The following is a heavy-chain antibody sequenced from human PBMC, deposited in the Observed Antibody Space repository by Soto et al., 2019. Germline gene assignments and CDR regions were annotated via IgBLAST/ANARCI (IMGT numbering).Heavy chain of an antibody. CDR2: ISGSGGRT. V-gene: IGHV3-23*01. D-gene: IGHD6-19*01. J-gene: IGHJ5*02. CDR3: AKDPMKSIAVAGTLDWFDP. Sequence: PGGSLRLSCAASGFTFSSYAMIWVRQAPGKGLEWVSAISGSGGRTFYADSVKGRFTISRDNSKNTLYLQMNSQRAEDRAVYYCAKDPMKSIAVAGTLDWFDPWGQGTLVTVSS. CDR1: GFTFSSYA.